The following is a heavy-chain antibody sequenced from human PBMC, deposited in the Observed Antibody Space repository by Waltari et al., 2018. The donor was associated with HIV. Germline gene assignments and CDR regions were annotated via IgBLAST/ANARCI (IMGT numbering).Heavy chain of an antibody. Sequence: QMQLQQWGAGLLTPSETLSLTCAVYGGSFSGYFWSWIRRTQANGLEWIAGVNHSGSSDYSPSLKSRATVSIDAAKKQFSLRLTNVSAADTAVYYWARRGAPDSVVVPASVEFLTWFDPWGQGTPVTVSS. J-gene: IGHJ5*02. CDR1: GGSFSGYF. CDR2: VNHSGSS. CDR3: ARRGAPDSVVVPASVEFLTWFDP. D-gene: IGHD2-21*01. V-gene: IGHV4-34*02.